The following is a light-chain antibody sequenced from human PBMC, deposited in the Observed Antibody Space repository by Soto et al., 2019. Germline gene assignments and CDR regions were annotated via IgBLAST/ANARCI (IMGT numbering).Light chain of an antibody. J-gene: IGKJ3*01. CDR2: DAS. CDR1: QSVSSY. V-gene: IGKV3-11*01. Sequence: EIVLTQSPATLSLSPWERATLSCRASQSVSSYLAWYQQKPGQAPRLLIYDASNRATGIPARFSGSGSGTDFTLTISSLEPEDFAVYYCQSGFTFGPGTKVDIK. CDR3: QSGFT.